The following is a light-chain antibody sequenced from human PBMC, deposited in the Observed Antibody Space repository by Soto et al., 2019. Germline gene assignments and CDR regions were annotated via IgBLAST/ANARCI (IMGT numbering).Light chain of an antibody. CDR2: AAS. CDR1: QDVSSY. Sequence: DIQLTQSPSFLSASVGDRVTITCRASQDVSSYLAWYQQKPGKAPNLLIYAASTLRSGVPSRFSGSGSETEFTLTISSLQPEDFANYYCQQLNSYVFAFGPGTKVGIK. J-gene: IGKJ3*01. CDR3: QQLNSYVFA. V-gene: IGKV1-9*01.